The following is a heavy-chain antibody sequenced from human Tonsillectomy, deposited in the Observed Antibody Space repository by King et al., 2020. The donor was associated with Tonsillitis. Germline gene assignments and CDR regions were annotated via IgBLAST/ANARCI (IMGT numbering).Heavy chain of an antibody. D-gene: IGHD1-26*01. CDR3: AGYVSGSFDY. CDR2: MDYSGTI. Sequence: QLQESGPGVVKPSETLSLTCTVSGGSITNSDHYWAWIRQPPGKGLEWIGYMDYSGTIFYNPSLKSRITISGGTSENRFSLKLSSVTAADTAVYFCAGYVSGSFDYWGQGALVTVSS. J-gene: IGHJ4*02. CDR1: GGSITNSDHY. V-gene: IGHV4-39*01.